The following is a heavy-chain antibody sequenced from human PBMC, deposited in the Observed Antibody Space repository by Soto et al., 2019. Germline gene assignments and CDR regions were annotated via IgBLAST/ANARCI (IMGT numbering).Heavy chain of an antibody. V-gene: IGHV3-73*01. Sequence: EVQLVESGGGLVQPGGSLKVSCAASGFIFSASGIHWVRQAPGKGLEWVGRIRSKGYSYATAYGASVKGRFTISRDDSKTTAYLHMNSLEVEDTAVYFCTRRAEGGMDVWDQGTTVTVSS. CDR1: GFIFSASG. CDR3: TRRAEGGMDV. J-gene: IGHJ6*02. CDR2: IRSKGYSYAT.